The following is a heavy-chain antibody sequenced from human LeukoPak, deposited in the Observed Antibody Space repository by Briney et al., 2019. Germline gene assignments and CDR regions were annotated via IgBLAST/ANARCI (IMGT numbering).Heavy chain of an antibody. V-gene: IGHV1-18*01. Sequence: ASVKVSRKASGYTFTSYGISWVRQAPGQGLEWMGWISAYNGNTNYAQKLQGRVTMTTDTSTSTAYMELRSLRSDDTAVYYCAREYSNYHGYYFDYWGQGTLVTVSS. J-gene: IGHJ4*02. D-gene: IGHD4-11*01. CDR3: AREYSNYHGYYFDY. CDR2: ISAYNGNT. CDR1: GYTFTSYG.